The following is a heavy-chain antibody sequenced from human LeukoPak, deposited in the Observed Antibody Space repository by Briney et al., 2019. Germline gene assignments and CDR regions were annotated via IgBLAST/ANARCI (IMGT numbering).Heavy chain of an antibody. V-gene: IGHV3-23*01. D-gene: IGHD3-9*01. J-gene: IGHJ5*02. CDR2: ISGSGATT. Sequence: PGGSLRLSCAASRFTFSSYPMSWVRQPPGKGLEWVASISGSGATTYYADSVKGRFTISRDNSKNTLYLQMNSLRAEDTAVYYCAKAGDILTGYSSPNWFDPWGQGTLVTVSS. CDR3: AKAGDILTGYSSPNWFDP. CDR1: RFTFSSYP.